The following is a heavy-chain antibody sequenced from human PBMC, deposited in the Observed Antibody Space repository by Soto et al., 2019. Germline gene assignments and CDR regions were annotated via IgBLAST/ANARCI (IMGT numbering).Heavy chain of an antibody. CDR1: GGSFSGYY. CDR3: VRGRYYYGSGSYYGHYYYYYGMDV. V-gene: IGHV4-34*01. D-gene: IGHD3-10*01. CDR2: INHSGST. Sequence: PSETLSLTCAVYGGSFSGYYWSWIRQPPGKGLEWIVEINHSGSTNYNPSLKSRVTISVDTSKNQFSLKLSFVTAADTAVYYCVRGRYYYGSGSYYGHYYYYYGMDVWGQGTTVTVSS. J-gene: IGHJ6*02.